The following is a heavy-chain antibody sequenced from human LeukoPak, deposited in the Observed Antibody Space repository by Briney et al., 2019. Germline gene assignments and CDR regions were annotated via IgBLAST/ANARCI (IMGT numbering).Heavy chain of an antibody. CDR2: ISWNSGSI. CDR3: AKYVDRSGSYEN. Sequence: GGSLRLSCAASGFTFDDYAMHWVRQAPGKGLEWVSGISWNSGSIGYADSVKGRFTISGDNAKNSLYLQMNGLRAEDTALYYCAKYVDRSGSYENWGQGTLVTVSS. CDR1: GFTFDDYA. J-gene: IGHJ4*02. D-gene: IGHD1-26*01. V-gene: IGHV3-9*01.